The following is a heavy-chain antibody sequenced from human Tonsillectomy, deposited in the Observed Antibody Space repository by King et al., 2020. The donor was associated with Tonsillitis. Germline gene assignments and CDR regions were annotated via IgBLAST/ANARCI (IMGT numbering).Heavy chain of an antibody. CDR2: ISWNTATT. J-gene: IGHJ4*02. V-gene: IGHV3-9*01. CDR3: AKDNHDFWSGSALDY. D-gene: IGHD3-3*01. CDR1: GFTFDDYA. Sequence: VQLVESGGGLVQPGRSLRLSCAASGFTFDDYAMHWVRQAPGKGLEWVSGISWNTATTGYADSVKGRFIISRDNAKASLYLQMNSLRAEDTALYYCAKDNHDFWSGSALDYWGPGTLVTVSS.